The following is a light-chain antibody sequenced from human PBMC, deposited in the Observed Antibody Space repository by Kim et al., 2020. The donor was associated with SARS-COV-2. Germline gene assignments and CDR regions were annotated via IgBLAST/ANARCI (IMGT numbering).Light chain of an antibody. V-gene: IGKV1-27*01. CDR3: QKYNSGPRT. Sequence: DIQMTQSPSTLSASVGDRVTITCRASQGISEYLAWYQQRPGKVPKLLIYGASVLQSGAPSRFSGSGSGTVFTLTISRLQPDDVGTYYCQKYNSGPRTFGQGTKVDIK. J-gene: IGKJ1*01. CDR2: GAS. CDR1: QGISEY.